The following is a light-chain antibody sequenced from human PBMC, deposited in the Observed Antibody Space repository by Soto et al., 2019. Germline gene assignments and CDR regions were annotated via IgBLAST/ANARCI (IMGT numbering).Light chain of an antibody. CDR3: KQYTNSSPWT. J-gene: IGKJ1*01. CDR2: DAS. CDR1: QTINNW. Sequence: DIQMTQSPSTLSASVGDRVTITCRASQTINNWLAWYQQKPGKAPKLLVYDASILGGGVPSRFSGSASGTEFTLTVSSLQPDDFASYYCKQYTNSSPWTFGQGTKVEIK. V-gene: IGKV1-5*01.